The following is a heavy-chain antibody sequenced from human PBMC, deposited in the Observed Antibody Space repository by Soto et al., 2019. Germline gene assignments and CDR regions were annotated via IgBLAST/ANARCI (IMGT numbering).Heavy chain of an antibody. CDR2: TSYDGSKK. D-gene: IGHD7-27*01. J-gene: IGHJ6*02. Sequence: QVQLVESGGGVVQPGRSLRLSCAASGFIFSNYGMHWVRQAPGKGLEWVAVTSYDGSKKYYADSVKGRFTISKDNSKKRVYMQMNSLRIEARAGYYCAKWGLSGHGKDGWGQGTTVTVSS. V-gene: IGHV3-30*18. CDR1: GFIFSNYG. CDR3: AKWGLSGHGKDG.